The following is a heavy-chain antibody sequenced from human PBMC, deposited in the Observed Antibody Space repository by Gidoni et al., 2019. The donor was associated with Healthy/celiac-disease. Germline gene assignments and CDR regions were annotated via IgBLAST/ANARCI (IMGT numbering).Heavy chain of an antibody. J-gene: IGHJ6*02. CDR3: ARVHGYYGMDV. V-gene: IGHV3-30*01. CDR1: GFTFSSSA. Sequence: QVQLVESGGGVVQPGRSLRLSCAASGFTFSSSAMHWVRQAPGKGLECVAVISYDGSNKYYADAVKGRFTISRDNSKNTLYLQMNSLRAEDTAVYYCARVHGYYGMDVWGQGTTVTVSS. CDR2: ISYDGSNK.